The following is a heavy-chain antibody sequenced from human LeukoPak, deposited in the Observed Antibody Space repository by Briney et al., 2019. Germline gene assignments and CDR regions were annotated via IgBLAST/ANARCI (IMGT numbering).Heavy chain of an antibody. CDR1: GFTFSSYW. CDR2: IKQDGSEK. J-gene: IGHJ6*03. V-gene: IGHV3-7*01. CDR3: ARDYYGSGSRRKYYYYYMDV. D-gene: IGHD3-10*01. Sequence: GGSLRLSCAASGFTFSSYWMSWVRQAPGKRLEWVANIKQDGSEKYYVDSVKGRFTISRDNAKNSLYLQMNSLRAEDTAVYYCARDYYGSGSRRKYYYYYMDVWGKGTTVTVSS.